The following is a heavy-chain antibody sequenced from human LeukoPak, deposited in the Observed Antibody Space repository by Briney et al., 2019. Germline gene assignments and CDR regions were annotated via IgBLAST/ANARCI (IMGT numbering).Heavy chain of an antibody. Sequence: SQTLSLTCTVSGGSISSGDYYWSWIRQPPGKGLEWIGYIYYSGSTYYNPSLKSRVTISVDTSKNQFSLKLSSVTAADTAVYYCAREDIVVVGHYYYYYMDVWGKGTTVTVSS. CDR2: IYYSGST. CDR3: AREDIVVVGHYYYYYMDV. V-gene: IGHV4-30-4*08. D-gene: IGHD2-2*01. J-gene: IGHJ6*03. CDR1: GGSISSGDYY.